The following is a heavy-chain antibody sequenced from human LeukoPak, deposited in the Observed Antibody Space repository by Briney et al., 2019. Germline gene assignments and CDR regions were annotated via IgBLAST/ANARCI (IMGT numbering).Heavy chain of an antibody. CDR2: ISGSGGST. CDR1: GFTFSSYA. CDR3: AKDQSSPIAVAGSLDY. J-gene: IGHJ4*02. D-gene: IGHD6-19*01. Sequence: GGSLRLSCAASGFTFSSYAMSWVRQAPGKGLEWVSAISGSGGSTYYADSVKGRFTISRDDSKNTLYLQMNSLRAEDTAVYYCAKDQSSPIAVAGSLDYWGQGTLVTVSS. V-gene: IGHV3-23*01.